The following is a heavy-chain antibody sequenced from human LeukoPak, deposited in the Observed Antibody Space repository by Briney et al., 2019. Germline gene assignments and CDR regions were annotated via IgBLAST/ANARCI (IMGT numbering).Heavy chain of an antibody. J-gene: IGHJ4*02. D-gene: IGHD3-3*01. CDR1: SGSFSGYY. CDR2: INHSGST. V-gene: IGHV4-34*01. CDR3: ARAPGITIFGVVIMSYYFDY. Sequence: SETLSLTCAVYSGSFSGYYWSWIRQPPGKGLEWIGEINHSGSTNYNPSLKSRVTISVDTSKNQFSLKLSSVTAADTAVYYCARAPGITIFGVVIMSYYFDYWGQGTLVTVSS.